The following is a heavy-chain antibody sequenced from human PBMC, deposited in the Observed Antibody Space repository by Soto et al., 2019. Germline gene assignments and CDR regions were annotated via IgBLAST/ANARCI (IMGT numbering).Heavy chain of an antibody. CDR2: IIPIFGTA. D-gene: IGHD6-13*01. CDR1: GGTFSSYA. Sequence: SVKVSCKASGGTFSSYAISWARQAPGQGLEWMGGIIPIFGTANYAQKFQGRVTITADESTSTAYMELSSLRSEDTAVYYCARDAIAAAANEWSWFDPWGQGTLVTVSS. CDR3: ARDAIAAAANEWSWFDP. V-gene: IGHV1-69*13. J-gene: IGHJ5*02.